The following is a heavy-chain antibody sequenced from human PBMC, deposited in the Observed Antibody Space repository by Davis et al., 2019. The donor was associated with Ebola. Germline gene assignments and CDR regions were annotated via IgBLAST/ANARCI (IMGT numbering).Heavy chain of an antibody. CDR3: ARQGWSGYSLRHWLDP. J-gene: IGHJ5*02. V-gene: IGHV4-39*01. D-gene: IGHD3-3*01. CDR1: AASTISSSSY. Sequence: SETLSLTCTVSAASTISSSSYWGWLRQPPRKGLEWIGSIYYSGITYYNPSLKSRVTISVDTSKNQFSLKLRSVTAADTAVYYCARQGWSGYSLRHWLDPWGRGTLVTVSS. CDR2: IYYSGIT.